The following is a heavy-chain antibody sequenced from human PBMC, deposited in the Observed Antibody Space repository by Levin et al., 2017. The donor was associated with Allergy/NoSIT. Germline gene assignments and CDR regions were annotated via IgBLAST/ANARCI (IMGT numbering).Heavy chain of an antibody. D-gene: IGHD6-19*01. CDR3: AKSKGGQWLVQGY. CDR2: ISNDGKSK. Sequence: QSGGSLRLSCAASGFTFSSYGMHWVRQAPGKGLEWVAVISNDGKSKYYTDSVKGRFTISRDNSRNTLYLQMNSLRAEDTAVYFCAKSKGGQWLVQGYWGQGTLVTVSS. V-gene: IGHV3-30*18. CDR1: GFTFSSYG. J-gene: IGHJ4*02.